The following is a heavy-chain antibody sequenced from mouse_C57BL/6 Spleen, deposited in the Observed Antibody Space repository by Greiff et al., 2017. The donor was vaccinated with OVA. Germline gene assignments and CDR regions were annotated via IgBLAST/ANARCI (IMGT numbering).Heavy chain of an antibody. J-gene: IGHJ1*03. D-gene: IGHD1-1*01. CDR2: IWRGGST. CDR1: GFSLTSYG. Sequence: VKLMESGPGLVQPSQSLSITCTVSGFSLTSYGVHWVRQSPGKGLEWLGVIWRGGSTDYNAAFMSRLSITKDNSKSQVFFKMNSLQADDTAIYYCAKNLITTVVEGYFDVWGTGTTVTVSS. V-gene: IGHV2-5*01. CDR3: AKNLITTVVEGYFDV.